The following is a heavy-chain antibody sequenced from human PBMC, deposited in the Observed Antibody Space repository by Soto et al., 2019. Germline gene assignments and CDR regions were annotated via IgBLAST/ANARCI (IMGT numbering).Heavy chain of an antibody. V-gene: IGHV4-31*03. J-gene: IGHJ4*02. CDR1: GGSISSGGYY. CDR3: ARGRLGGYETIDY. CDR2: IYYSGST. Sequence: SETLSLTCTVSGGSISSGGYYWSWILQHPGKGLEWIGYIYYSGSTYYNPSLKSRVTISVDTSKNQFSLKLSSVTAADTAVYYCARGRLGGYETIDYWGQGTLVTVSS. D-gene: IGHD3-16*01.